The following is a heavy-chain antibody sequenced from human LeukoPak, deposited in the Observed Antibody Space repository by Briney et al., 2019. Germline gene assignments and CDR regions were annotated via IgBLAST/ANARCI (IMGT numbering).Heavy chain of an antibody. V-gene: IGHV4-38-2*01. CDR2: IYHSGST. CDR1: GYSISSGYY. CDR3: ASLAAAGHTDY. J-gene: IGHJ4*02. Sequence: PSETPSLTCAVSGYSISSGYYWGWIRQPPGKGLEWIGSIYHSGSTYYNPSLKSRVTISVDTSKNQFSLKLSSVTAADTAVYYCASLAAAGHTDYWGQGTLVTVSS. D-gene: IGHD6-13*01.